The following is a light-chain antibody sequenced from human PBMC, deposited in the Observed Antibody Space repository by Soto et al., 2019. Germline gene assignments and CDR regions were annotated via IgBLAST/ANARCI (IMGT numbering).Light chain of an antibody. CDR1: QTISSW. CDR3: HSRA. Sequence: DIHMTQSPSTLSGSVGDRVTITCRASQTISSWLAWYQQKPGKAPKLLIYKASTLKSGVPSRFSGSGSGTEFTLTISSLQPDDFATYFCHSRAFGQGTRLEIK. V-gene: IGKV1-5*03. CDR2: KAS. J-gene: IGKJ5*01.